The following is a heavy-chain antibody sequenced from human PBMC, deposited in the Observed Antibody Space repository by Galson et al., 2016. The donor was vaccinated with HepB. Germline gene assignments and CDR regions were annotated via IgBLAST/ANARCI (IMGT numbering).Heavy chain of an antibody. CDR3: RIGTAGIEY. CDR1: GFTFRNYG. CDR2: ISRSGDST. D-gene: IGHD6-13*01. J-gene: IGHJ4*02. Sequence: SLRLSCAASGFTFRNYGMTWVRQAPGKGLEVVSSISRSGDSTDYADSVKGRFTISRDNAKNTLYLQMNGLGAEDTAVYYCRIGTAGIEYWGQGALVTVSS. V-gene: IGHV3-23*01.